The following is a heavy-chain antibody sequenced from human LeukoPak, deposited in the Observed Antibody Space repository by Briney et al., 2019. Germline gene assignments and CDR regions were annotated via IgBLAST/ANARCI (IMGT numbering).Heavy chain of an antibody. CDR1: GGSISSYY. D-gene: IGHD6-19*01. CDR2: IYYSGST. CDR3: ARGYSSGWPLYWYFDL. J-gene: IGHJ2*01. V-gene: IGHV4-59*01. Sequence: PSETLSLTCTVSGGSISSYYWSWIRQPPGKGLEWIGYIYYSGSTNYNPSLKSRVTISVDTSKNQFSLKLSSVTAADTAVYYCARGYSSGWPLYWYFDLWGRGTLVTVSS.